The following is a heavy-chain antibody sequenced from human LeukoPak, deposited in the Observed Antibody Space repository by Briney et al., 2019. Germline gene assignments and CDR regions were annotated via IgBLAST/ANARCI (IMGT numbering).Heavy chain of an antibody. Sequence: GASVKVSCKASGYTFTTYGISWVRQAPGQGLEWMGIINPSGGSTSYAQKFQGRVTMTRDMSTSTVYMELSSLRSEDTAVYYCAREEEALIRYFDWLASSTPNFDYWGQGTLVTVSS. D-gene: IGHD3-9*01. J-gene: IGHJ4*02. CDR3: AREEEALIRYFDWLASSTPNFDY. CDR2: INPSGGST. V-gene: IGHV1-46*01. CDR1: GYTFTTYG.